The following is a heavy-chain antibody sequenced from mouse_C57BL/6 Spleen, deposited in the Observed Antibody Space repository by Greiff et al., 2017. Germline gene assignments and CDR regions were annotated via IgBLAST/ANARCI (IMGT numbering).Heavy chain of an antibody. V-gene: IGHV1-69*01. Sequence: QVQLQQPGAELVMPGASVKLSCKASGYTFTSYWMNWVKQRPGQGLEWIGEIDPSDGYTNYNQKFKGKSTLTVDKSSSTAYMQLSSLTSEDSAVYYCARDCDSSYSFAIFDYWGQGTTLTVSS. CDR2: IDPSDGYT. J-gene: IGHJ2*01. CDR3: ARDCDSSYSFAIFDY. CDR1: GYTFTSYW. D-gene: IGHD1-1*01.